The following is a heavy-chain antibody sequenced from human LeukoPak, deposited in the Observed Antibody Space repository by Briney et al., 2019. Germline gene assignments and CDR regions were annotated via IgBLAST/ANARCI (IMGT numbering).Heavy chain of an antibody. Sequence: PGESLKISCKGSGYSFTSYWIGWVRQMPGEGLEWMGIIYAGDSDTRYSPSFQGQVTFSADKSISTVYLQWSSLKASDTAMYYCARRIQVWSGDHYYYYMDVWGKGTTVTVSS. CDR1: GYSFTSYW. CDR2: IYAGDSDT. D-gene: IGHD5-18*01. J-gene: IGHJ6*03. V-gene: IGHV5-51*01. CDR3: ARRIQVWSGDHYYYYMDV.